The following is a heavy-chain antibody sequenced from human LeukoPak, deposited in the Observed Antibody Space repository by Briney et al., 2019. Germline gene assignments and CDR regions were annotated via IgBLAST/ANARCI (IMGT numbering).Heavy chain of an antibody. D-gene: IGHD3-16*01. CDR3: ARGGGDHAFDI. J-gene: IGHJ3*02. V-gene: IGHV3-74*01. Sequence: GGSLRLSCAASGFIFSNYWMHWVRQAPGEGLVWVSRINSDGSNTRYADSVKGRFTTSRDNAKNTLYLQLSSLRVEDTAVYFCARGGGDHAFDIWGQGTLVTVSS. CDR2: INSDGSNT. CDR1: GFIFSNYW.